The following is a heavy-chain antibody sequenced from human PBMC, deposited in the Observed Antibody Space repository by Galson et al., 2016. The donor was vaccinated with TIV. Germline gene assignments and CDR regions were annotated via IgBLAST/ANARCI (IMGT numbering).Heavy chain of an antibody. Sequence: SVKVSCKASGGTFSTYVFSWLRQAPGQGLEWMGVINPIFGTANYAQTFQGRLTITADESTSSAYMELSSLRPEDTAVYYCATDWNIALDTYSYYYGMDVWGQGTTVTVSS. J-gene: IGHJ6*02. CDR2: INPIFGTA. CDR1: GGTFSTYV. V-gene: IGHV1-69*13. D-gene: IGHD5-18*01. CDR3: ATDWNIALDTYSYYYGMDV.